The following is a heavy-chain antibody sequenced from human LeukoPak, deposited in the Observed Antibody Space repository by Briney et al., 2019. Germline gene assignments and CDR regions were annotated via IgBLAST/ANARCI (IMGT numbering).Heavy chain of an antibody. CDR2: IYYSGST. CDR1: GGSVSSGSYY. Sequence: PSETLSLTCTVSGGSVSSGSYYWSWIRQPPGKGLEWIGYIYYSGSTNYNPSLKSRVTISVDTSKNQFSLKLSSMTAADTAVYYCARASVVPAAIWGMDYWGQGTLVTVSS. J-gene: IGHJ4*02. D-gene: IGHD2-2*01. V-gene: IGHV4-61*01. CDR3: ARASVVPAAIWGMDY.